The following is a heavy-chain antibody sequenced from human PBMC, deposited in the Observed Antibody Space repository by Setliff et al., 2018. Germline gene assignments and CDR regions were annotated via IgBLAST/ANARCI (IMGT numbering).Heavy chain of an antibody. J-gene: IGHJ4*02. D-gene: IGHD6-6*01. CDR1: GESFDNHY. CDR3: ARGRIAERPEAIDY. CDR2: INHRGFT. V-gene: IGHV4-34*01. Sequence: SETLSLTCAVYGESFDNHYWTWIRQPPGERLEWIGEINHRGFTDYKPSLKSRLTMSVDTSRNQFSLNLGSVTAADTSVYYCARGRIAERPEAIDYWGQGTPVTVSS.